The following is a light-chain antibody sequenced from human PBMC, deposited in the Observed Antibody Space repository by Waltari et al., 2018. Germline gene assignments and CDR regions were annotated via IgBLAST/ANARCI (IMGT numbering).Light chain of an antibody. CDR2: SNN. V-gene: IGLV1-44*01. Sequence: QSVLTQPPSASGTPGQRVTISCSGSSSNIGSTTVNWYQQLPRTAPKPLIYSNNPRPSGVPDRFSGSKSGTSASLAISGLQSEDGADYYCAAWDDSLNGVVFGGGTKLTVL. J-gene: IGLJ2*01. CDR3: AAWDDSLNGVV. CDR1: SSNIGSTT.